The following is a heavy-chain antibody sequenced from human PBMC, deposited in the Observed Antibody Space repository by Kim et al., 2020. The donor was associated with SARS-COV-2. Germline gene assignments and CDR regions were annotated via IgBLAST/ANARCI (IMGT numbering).Heavy chain of an antibody. V-gene: IGHV4-61*02. D-gene: IGHD1-26*01. Sequence: SETLSLTCTVSGGSISSGSYYWSWIRQPAGKGLEWIGRIYTSGSTNYNPSLKSRVTISVDTSKNQFSLKLSSVTAADTAVYYCARDKVGATRYYYYGMDVWGQGTTVTVSS. CDR3: ARDKVGATRYYYYGMDV. CDR2: IYTSGST. J-gene: IGHJ6*02. CDR1: GGSISSGSYY.